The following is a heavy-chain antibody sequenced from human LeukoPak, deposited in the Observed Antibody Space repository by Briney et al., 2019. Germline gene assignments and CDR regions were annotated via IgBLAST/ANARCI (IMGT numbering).Heavy chain of an antibody. CDR2: IKEDGSEQ. CDR1: GFTFSSYW. V-gene: IGHV3-7*01. Sequence: GGSLRLSCAASGFTFSSYWMSWVRQAPGKGLEWVANIKEDGSEQNYVDSVKGRFTISRDNAKNSLFLQMSSLRADDTAIYYCARAGELRYMDVWGKGTAVTVSS. D-gene: IGHD3-16*01. CDR3: ARAGELRYMDV. J-gene: IGHJ6*03.